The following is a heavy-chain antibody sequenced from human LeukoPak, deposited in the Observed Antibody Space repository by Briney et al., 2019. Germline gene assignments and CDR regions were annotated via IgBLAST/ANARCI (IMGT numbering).Heavy chain of an antibody. CDR2: IISTGTSI. Sequence: GGSLRLSCGASGFSFSTYSMTWVRQAPGKGLEWVSSIISTGTSIYYADSVKGRFTISRDNAKNSLYLQMNNLRADDTAVYYCAAGKYSSGWYDHWGQGTLVTVSS. CDR1: GFSFSTYS. D-gene: IGHD6-19*01. J-gene: IGHJ5*02. V-gene: IGHV3-21*01. CDR3: AAGKYSSGWYDH.